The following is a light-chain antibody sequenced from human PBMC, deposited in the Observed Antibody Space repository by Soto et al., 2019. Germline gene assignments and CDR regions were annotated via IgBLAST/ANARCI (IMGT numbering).Light chain of an antibody. J-gene: IGKJ1*01. CDR3: QQRSNWPPTWT. CDR1: QSVSTY. V-gene: IGKV3-11*01. CDR2: DAS. Sequence: EIVLTQSPATLSLSPGERATLSCRASQSVSTYLAWYQQKPGQAPRLLIYDASKRATGIPARFSGSGSGTDFTLTITSLEPEDFGVYYCQQRSNWPPTWTFGQGTKADIK.